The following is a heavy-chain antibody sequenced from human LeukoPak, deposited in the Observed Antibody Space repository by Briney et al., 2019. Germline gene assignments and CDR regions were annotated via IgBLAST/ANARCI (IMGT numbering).Heavy chain of an antibody. CDR2: IYYSGST. Sequence: SETLSLTCTVSGGSISSYYWSWIRQPPGKGLEWIGYIYYSGSTNYNPSLKSRVTMSVDTSKNQFSLKLSSVTAADTAVYYCAREEPLYYYDSSGYYGWFDPWGQGTLVTVSS. D-gene: IGHD3-22*01. V-gene: IGHV4-59*12. CDR1: GGSISSYY. J-gene: IGHJ5*02. CDR3: AREEPLYYYDSSGYYGWFDP.